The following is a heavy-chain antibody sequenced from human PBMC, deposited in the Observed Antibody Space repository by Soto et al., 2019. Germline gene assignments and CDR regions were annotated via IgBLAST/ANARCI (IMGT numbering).Heavy chain of an antibody. CDR2: IGTYNGVT. D-gene: IGHD3-16*01. J-gene: IGHJ4*02. CDR1: GYTFRNYA. V-gene: IGHV1-18*01. CDR3: ARDGGKFDY. Sequence: QVQLVQSGAEVKKPGASVKVSCKASGYTFRNYAFSWVRQAPGQGLEWMGWIGTYNGVTNYAQKFQGRLTMTTDESTSTAYMDLKSLRSDDTAVYYCARDGGKFDYWGQGTLVTVSS.